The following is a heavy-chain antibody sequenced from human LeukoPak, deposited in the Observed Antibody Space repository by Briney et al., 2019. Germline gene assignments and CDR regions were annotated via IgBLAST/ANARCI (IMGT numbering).Heavy chain of an antibody. CDR1: GGSISSDNW. J-gene: IGHJ5*02. D-gene: IGHD3-16*01. CDR3: ARHYGP. Sequence: SETLSLTCAVSGGSISSDNWWSCVRQPPGKGLEWIGEIHRSGSTNHNPSLKSRVTISVDTSKNQFSLKLNSVTAADTAVYYCARHYGPWGQGTLVTVSS. V-gene: IGHV4-4*02. CDR2: IHRSGST.